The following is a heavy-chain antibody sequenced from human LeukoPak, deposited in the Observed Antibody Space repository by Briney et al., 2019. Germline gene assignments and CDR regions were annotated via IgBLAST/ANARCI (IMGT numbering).Heavy chain of an antibody. CDR1: GGSVSGGNYY. Sequence: SETLCLSCTVSGGSVSGGNYYCSWIRQSPGKGLESIGNIHYSGSTVYNPSLKSRVTMSIDTSKNQFSLNLSSATAADTAVYYCTRTGSTGGYWGQGTLVTVSS. CDR2: IHYSGST. J-gene: IGHJ4*02. D-gene: IGHD1-7*01. V-gene: IGHV4-61*01. CDR3: TRTGSTGGY.